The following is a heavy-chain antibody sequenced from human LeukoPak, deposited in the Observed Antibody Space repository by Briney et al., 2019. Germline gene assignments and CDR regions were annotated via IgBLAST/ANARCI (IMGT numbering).Heavy chain of an antibody. CDR3: TRVGYIDEGIDY. Sequence: GGSLRLSCAASGFTFSLYNMNWVRQAPGKGLEWVPQISASETSIKYADSVRGRFTISRDNVKNSVYLQMNSLRAEDTAIYYCTRVGYIDEGIDYWGQGTLVTVSS. D-gene: IGHD5-24*01. CDR1: GFTFSLYN. V-gene: IGHV3-48*01. J-gene: IGHJ4*02. CDR2: ISASETSI.